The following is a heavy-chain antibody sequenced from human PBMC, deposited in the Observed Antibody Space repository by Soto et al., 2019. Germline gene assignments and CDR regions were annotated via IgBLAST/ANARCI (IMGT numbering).Heavy chain of an antibody. D-gene: IGHD6-13*01. CDR1: GYTFTSYY. CDR2: INPSGGST. V-gene: IGHV1-46*01. J-gene: IGHJ4*02. Sequence: QVQLVQSGAGVKKPGASVKVSCKASGYTFTSYYMHWVRQAPGQGLEWMGIINPSGGSTSYAQKVQGGVXXTXDXXTSTVDMELSSLRSEDTAVYYCARVYSSSWPPGGYWGQGTLVTVSS. CDR3: ARVYSSSWPPGGY.